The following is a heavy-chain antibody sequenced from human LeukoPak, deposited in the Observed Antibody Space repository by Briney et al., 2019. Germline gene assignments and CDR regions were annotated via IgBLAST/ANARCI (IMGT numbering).Heavy chain of an antibody. Sequence: PGGSLRLSCSASGFTFPSHSMIWVRQAPGKGLEWVSSISSRSSSMYYADSVRGRFTISRDNAKNLLFLQMNSLRAEDTAVYFCARGISASGTDCWGQGTLVTVSS. CDR2: ISSRSSSM. D-gene: IGHD6-13*01. CDR1: GFTFPSHS. V-gene: IGHV3-21*01. CDR3: ARGISASGTDC. J-gene: IGHJ4*02.